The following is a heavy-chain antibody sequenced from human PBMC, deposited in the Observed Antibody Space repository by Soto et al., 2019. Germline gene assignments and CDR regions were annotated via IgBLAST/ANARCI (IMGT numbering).Heavy chain of an antibody. J-gene: IGHJ5*02. CDR3: ARNPYYYGSGSYYREKNWFDP. CDR1: GYTFTSYY. D-gene: IGHD3-10*01. CDR2: INLSGGST. V-gene: IGHV1-46*03. Sequence: QVQLVQSGAEVKKPGASVKVSCKASGYTFTSYYMHWVRQAPGQGLEWMGIINLSGGSTSYEQKFKGRVTMTRYTSMSTVYMELSSLRAEDTAVYYCARNPYYYGSGSYYREKNWFDPWGQGTLVTVSS.